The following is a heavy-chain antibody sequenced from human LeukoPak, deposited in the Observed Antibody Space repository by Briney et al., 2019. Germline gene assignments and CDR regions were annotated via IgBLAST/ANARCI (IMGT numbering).Heavy chain of an antibody. V-gene: IGHV3-23*01. CDR3: AKVSWANYFDY. CDR1: GFTVSSNY. D-gene: IGHD6-13*01. Sequence: GGSLRLSCAASGFTVSSNYMSWVRQAPGKGLEWVSAISGSGGNTNYADSVRGRFTISRDNSKNTLYLQMNSLRAEDTAIYYCAKVSWANYFDYWGQGTLVTVSS. J-gene: IGHJ4*02. CDR2: ISGSGGNT.